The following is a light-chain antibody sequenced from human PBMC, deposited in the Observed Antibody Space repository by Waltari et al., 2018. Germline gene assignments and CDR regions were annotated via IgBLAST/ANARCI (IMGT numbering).Light chain of an antibody. Sequence: DIQMTQSPSTLSASLVDRVPLTCRASRSIRTWLAWYQQKLGKAPKLLIYKASTLEGGVPSRFSGSGSETEFTLTITSLQPDDFATYYCQQYYTNPYTFGQGTKLEIK. J-gene: IGKJ2*01. CDR2: KAS. CDR3: QQYYTNPYT. CDR1: RSIRTW. V-gene: IGKV1-5*03.